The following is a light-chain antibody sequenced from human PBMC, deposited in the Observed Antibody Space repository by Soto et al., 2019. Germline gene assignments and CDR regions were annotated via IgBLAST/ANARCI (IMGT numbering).Light chain of an antibody. CDR1: QSVGKNY. V-gene: IGKV3-20*01. Sequence: EIVLTQSPAPLSLSPGDSATLSCKASQSVGKNYLGWFQQKPGQAPRLLLYNALNRATGITDRFRGSGSGTDFTLTISILESEDFAVYYCHQYSYAPLTFGGGTKLESK. CDR3: HQYSYAPLT. CDR2: NAL. J-gene: IGKJ4*01.